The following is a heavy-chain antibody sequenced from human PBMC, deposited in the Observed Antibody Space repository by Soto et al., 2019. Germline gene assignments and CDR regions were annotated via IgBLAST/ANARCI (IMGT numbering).Heavy chain of an antibody. CDR3: ARNLDLKWMATTNSFDP. D-gene: IGHD3-3*01. CDR1: GDSVSSDSAA. CDR2: TYYRSKWYN. J-gene: IGHJ5*02. Sequence: SQTLSLSCAISGDSVSSDSAAWNWIMQSPSRGLEWLGRTYYRSKWYNDYAVSVKSRITINPDTSKNQFSLQLNSVTPEDTAVYYCARNLDLKWMATTNSFDPWGQGNLVTGSS. V-gene: IGHV6-1*01.